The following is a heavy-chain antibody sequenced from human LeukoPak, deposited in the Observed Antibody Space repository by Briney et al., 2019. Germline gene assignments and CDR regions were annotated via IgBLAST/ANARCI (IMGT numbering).Heavy chain of an antibody. V-gene: IGHV3-74*01. D-gene: IGHD4-23*01. Sequence: VGSLILSCAASGFTFSGYWMHWVRQAPGKGLVWVSRIKSDGSSTTYADSVDGRFIISRDNAKNTLYLQMNSLRPEDTAVYYCACLYGGSTFFDYRGQGSLVTASS. CDR1: GFTFSGYW. CDR3: ACLYGGSTFFDY. J-gene: IGHJ4*02. CDR2: IKSDGSST.